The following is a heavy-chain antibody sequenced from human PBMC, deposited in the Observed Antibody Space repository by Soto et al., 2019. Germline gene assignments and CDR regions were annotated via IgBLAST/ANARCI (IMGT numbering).Heavy chain of an antibody. D-gene: IGHD5-18*01. Sequence: PSETHSLTCTVSGGYISSYDWSWIRQSPGKGVEWIGYIYSSGSTHYNPSLHNRVTTSIDTSKNQVSLKVNSVTAADTAVYYCARDHPHSYGVYYFDYWGQGTPVTVSS. CDR1: GGYISSYD. CDR3: ARDHPHSYGVYYFDY. J-gene: IGHJ4*02. V-gene: IGHV4-59*01. CDR2: IYSSGST.